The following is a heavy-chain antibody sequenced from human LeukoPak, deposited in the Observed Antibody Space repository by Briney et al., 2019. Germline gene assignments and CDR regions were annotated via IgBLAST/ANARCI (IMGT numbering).Heavy chain of an antibody. CDR2: IKQDGSEK. CDR1: GFTFRRYG. D-gene: IGHD3-3*01. CDR3: ARLRYHDFWSGYWKYYYYMDV. J-gene: IGHJ6*03. Sequence: GGSLRLSCAAAGFTFRRYGMSWVRQAPGKGLEWVANIKQDGSEKYYVDSVKGRFTISRDNAKNSLYLQMNSLRAEDTAVYYCARLRYHDFWSGYWKYYYYMDVWGKGTTVTVSS. V-gene: IGHV3-7*01.